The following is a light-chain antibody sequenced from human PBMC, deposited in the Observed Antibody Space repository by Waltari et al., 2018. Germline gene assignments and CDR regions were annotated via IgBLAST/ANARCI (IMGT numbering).Light chain of an antibody. Sequence: EIVLTQSPGTLSLSPGERATPSCRASQSVSSSYLAWYQQKPGQAPRLRISGASGRATGIPDRFSGSGSGTDFTLAISRLEAEDFAVYYCQQYGTSPAFGQGTKVEIK. CDR1: QSVSSSY. J-gene: IGKJ1*01. CDR2: GAS. V-gene: IGKV3-20*01. CDR3: QQYGTSPA.